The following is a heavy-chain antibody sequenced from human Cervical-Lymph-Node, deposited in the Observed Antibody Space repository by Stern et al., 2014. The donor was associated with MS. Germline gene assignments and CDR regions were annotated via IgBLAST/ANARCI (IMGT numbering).Heavy chain of an antibody. Sequence: QVQLVQSGAEVKSPGASLKVSCKTSGYNFNDYFTHWVRQVRGQGLEWMGRVDPTSGATIYAQKFQGRVAMTRDTSITTAYMELSRLTSDDTAMYYCARKNGMDVWGQGTAVTVS. V-gene: IGHV1-2*06. CDR2: VDPTSGAT. CDR3: ARKNGMDV. CDR1: GYNFNDYF. J-gene: IGHJ6*02.